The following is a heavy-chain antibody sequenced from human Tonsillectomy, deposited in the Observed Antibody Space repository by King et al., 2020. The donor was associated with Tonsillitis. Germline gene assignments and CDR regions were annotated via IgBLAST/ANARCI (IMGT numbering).Heavy chain of an antibody. J-gene: IGHJ4*02. CDR3: ARGYYDSCGYIFDY. Sequence: LQLQESGSGLVKPSQTLSLTCAVSGGSISSGGYSWSWIRQPPGEGLEWIGYIYHSGSTYYNPSLKSRVTISVDRSKNQFSLKLSSVTAADTAVYYCARGYYDSCGYIFDYWGQGTLVTVAS. CDR1: GGSISSGGYS. V-gene: IGHV4-30-2*01. CDR2: IYHSGST. D-gene: IGHD3-22*01.